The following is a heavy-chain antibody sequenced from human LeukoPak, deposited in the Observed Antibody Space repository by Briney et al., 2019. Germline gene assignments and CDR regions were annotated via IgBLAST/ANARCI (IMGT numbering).Heavy chain of an antibody. CDR1: GFIFDDHG. CDR3: ARGIYDFWSGYYQPYFDY. D-gene: IGHD3-3*01. V-gene: IGHV3-20*04. CDR2: INWNGGST. Sequence: GGSLRLSCAASGFIFDDHGMSWVRQAPGKGLEWVSGINWNGGSTGYADSVKGRFTISRDNAKNSLYLQMNSLRAEDTAVYYCARGIYDFWSGYYQPYFDYWGQGTLVTVSS. J-gene: IGHJ4*02.